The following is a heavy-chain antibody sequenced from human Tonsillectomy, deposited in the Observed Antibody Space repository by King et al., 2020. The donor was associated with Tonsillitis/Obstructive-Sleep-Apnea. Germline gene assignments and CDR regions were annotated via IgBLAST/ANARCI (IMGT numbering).Heavy chain of an antibody. D-gene: IGHD5-12*01. Sequence: VQLVESGGGLVKPGGSLRLSCAASGFTFSSYSMNWVRQAPGKGLEWVSSISSSSSYIYYADSVKGRFTISRDNAKNSLYLQMNSLRAEDTAVYYCGRDSGATTPRNYFDYWGQGTLVTVSS. V-gene: IGHV3-21*01. CDR3: GRDSGATTPRNYFDY. CDR2: ISSSSSYI. CDR1: GFTFSSYS. J-gene: IGHJ4*02.